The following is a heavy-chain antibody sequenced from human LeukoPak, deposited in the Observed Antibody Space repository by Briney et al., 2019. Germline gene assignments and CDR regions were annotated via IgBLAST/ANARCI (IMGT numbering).Heavy chain of an antibody. CDR2: TYYRSKWYN. V-gene: IGHV6-1*01. CDR1: GDSVSSNSAT. CDR3: ARGVVVGATFSGFDI. Sequence: SQTLSLTCGISGDSVSSNSATWNWIRQSPSRGLELLGRTYYRSKWYNDYAVSVKSRITINPGTSKNQFSLQLNSVTPEDTAMYYCARGVVVGATFSGFDIWGQGTMVTVSS. J-gene: IGHJ3*02. D-gene: IGHD1-26*01.